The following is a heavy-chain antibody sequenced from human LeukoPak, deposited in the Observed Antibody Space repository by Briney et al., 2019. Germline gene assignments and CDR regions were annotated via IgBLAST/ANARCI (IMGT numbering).Heavy chain of an antibody. CDR3: ARGYSNYALDY. D-gene: IGHD4-11*01. Sequence: SETLSLTCTVSGGSISGYHWSWIRQPPGKGLEWIGYIYYSGSTNYNPSLKSRVTISVDTSKNQFSLKLSSVTAADTAVYYCARGYSNYALDYWGQGTLVTVSS. V-gene: IGHV4-59*08. J-gene: IGHJ4*02. CDR1: GGSISGYH. CDR2: IYYSGST.